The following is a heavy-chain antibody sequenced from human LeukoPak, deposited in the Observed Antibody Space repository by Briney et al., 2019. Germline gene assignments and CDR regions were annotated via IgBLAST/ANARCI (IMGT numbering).Heavy chain of an antibody. CDR1: GFTFSSYW. CDR3: ARITYCGGDCYAPIAPDFDY. CDR2: IKQDGSEK. V-gene: IGHV3-7*01. D-gene: IGHD2-21*02. J-gene: IGHJ4*02. Sequence: PGGSLRLSCAASGFTFSSYWMSWVRQAPGKGLEWVANIKQDGSEKYYVDSVKGRFTISRDNAKNSLYLQMNSLRAEDTAVYYCARITYCGGDCYAPIAPDFDYWGQGTLGPVS.